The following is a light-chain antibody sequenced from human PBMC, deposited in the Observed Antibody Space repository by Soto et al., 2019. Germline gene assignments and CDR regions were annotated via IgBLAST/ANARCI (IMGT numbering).Light chain of an antibody. CDR3: QQYFSSYT. CDR2: WAS. V-gene: IGKV4-1*01. Sequence: IVLTQSPDSLAVSLGERATINCTSSQSVLYGANRKHHLAWYQQKPGQPPKLLIYWASARESGVPDRFSGSGAGTECTLTSSSLQAEDEAVDYCQQYFSSYTCGQGTKR. CDR1: QSVLYGANRKHH. J-gene: IGKJ2*01.